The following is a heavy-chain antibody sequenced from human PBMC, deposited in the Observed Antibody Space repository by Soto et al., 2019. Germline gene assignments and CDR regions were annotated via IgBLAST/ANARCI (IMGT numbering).Heavy chain of an antibody. Sequence: GGSLRLSCAASGFTFSSYGMHWVRQAPGKGLEWVAVIWYDGSNKYYADSVKGRFTISRDNSKNTLYLQMNSLRAEDTAVYYCAKSLVGLSSWVDYWGQGSLVTVSS. CDR1: GFTFSSYG. V-gene: IGHV3-33*06. CDR3: AKSLVGLSSWVDY. D-gene: IGHD6-13*01. J-gene: IGHJ4*02. CDR2: IWYDGSNK.